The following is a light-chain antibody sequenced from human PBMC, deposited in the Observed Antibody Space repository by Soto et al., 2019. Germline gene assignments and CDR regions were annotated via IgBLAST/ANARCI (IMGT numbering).Light chain of an antibody. V-gene: IGLV1-40*01. Sequence: QSVLTQPPSVSGAPGQRVTISCTGSSSNIGAGYDVHWYQQLPGTAPKLLIYGNSNRPSAVPDRFSGSKSGTSASLAITGLRAEDEADYYCQSYDSSLSGVGFGGGTKVTVL. CDR1: SSNIGAGYD. CDR3: QSYDSSLSGVG. J-gene: IGLJ2*01. CDR2: GNS.